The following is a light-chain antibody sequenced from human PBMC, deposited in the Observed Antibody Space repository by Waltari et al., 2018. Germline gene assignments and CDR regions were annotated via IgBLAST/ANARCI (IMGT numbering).Light chain of an antibody. Sequence: QSALTQPATVSGSPGQSITISCTGTSSAFGGYNYVSWYQQHPGKSPKLIIAEVSNRPAGVSNRFSGSKSGTTASLTISGLQTEDEADYYCSSYAGDITLLFGTGTKVSVL. J-gene: IGLJ1*01. CDR2: EVS. CDR1: SSAFGGYNY. V-gene: IGLV2-14*01. CDR3: SSYAGDITLL.